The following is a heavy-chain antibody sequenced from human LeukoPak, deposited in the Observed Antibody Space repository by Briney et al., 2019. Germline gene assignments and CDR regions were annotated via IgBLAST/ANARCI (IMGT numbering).Heavy chain of an antibody. V-gene: IGHV1-18*01. D-gene: IGHD3-16*02. CDR3: ARSLKYYDYVWGSYLPFY. Sequence: ASVKVSCKASGNTFTSNGISWVRQAPGQGLEWMGWISAYNGNTNYAQKLQGRVTMTTDTSTSTAYMELRSLRSDDTAVYYCARSLKYYDYVWGSYLPFYWGQGTLVTVSS. CDR2: ISAYNGNT. J-gene: IGHJ4*02. CDR1: GNTFTSNG.